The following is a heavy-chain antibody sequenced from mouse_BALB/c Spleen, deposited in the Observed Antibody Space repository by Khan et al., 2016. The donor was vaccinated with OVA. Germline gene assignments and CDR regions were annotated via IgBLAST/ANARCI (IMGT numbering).Heavy chain of an antibody. V-gene: IGHV2-2*02. CDR3: ARNYDYDEGLAY. CDR1: GFSLTSYG. Sequence: VKLEESGPGLVQPSQSLSITCTVSGFSLTSYGVHWVRQSPGEGLEWLGVIWSGGSTDYNAAFISRLSISKDNSKSQVFFKMNSLQANDTAIYYCARNYDYDEGLAYWGQGTLVTVSA. D-gene: IGHD2-4*01. J-gene: IGHJ3*01. CDR2: IWSGGST.